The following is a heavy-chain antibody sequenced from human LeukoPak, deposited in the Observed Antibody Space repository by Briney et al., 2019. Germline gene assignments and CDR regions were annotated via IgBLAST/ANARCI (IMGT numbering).Heavy chain of an antibody. D-gene: IGHD3-22*01. V-gene: IGHV4-31*03. CDR2: IYYSGTT. Sequence: SQTLSLTCTVSGGSISSGNYYWTWIRQHPGKGLEWIGYIYYSGTTFYNPSLKSRVTISIDTSKNQFSLKLTSVTAADTAVYYCARADYYGSSAYPYWGQGTLVTVSS. CDR1: GGSISSGNYY. J-gene: IGHJ4*02. CDR3: ARADYYGSSAYPY.